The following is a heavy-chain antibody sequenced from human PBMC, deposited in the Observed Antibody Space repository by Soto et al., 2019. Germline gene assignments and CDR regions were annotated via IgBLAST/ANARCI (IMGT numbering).Heavy chain of an antibody. V-gene: IGHV1-2*04. Sequence: ASVKVSCKASGYTFTGYYAHWVRQAPGQGLEWMGWINPNSGGTNYAQKFQGWVTMTRDTSTSTVYMELSGLRSEDTAVYYCARDFGDNYDFWSGSNWFDPWGQGTLVTVSS. CDR2: INPNSGGT. CDR1: GYTFTGYY. CDR3: ARDFGDNYDFWSGSNWFDP. D-gene: IGHD3-3*01. J-gene: IGHJ5*02.